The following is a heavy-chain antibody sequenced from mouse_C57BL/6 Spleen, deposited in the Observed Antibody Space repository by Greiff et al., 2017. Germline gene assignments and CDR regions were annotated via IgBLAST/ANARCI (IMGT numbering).Heavy chain of an antibody. J-gene: IGHJ4*01. V-gene: IGHV1-53*01. CDR3: ARSLYDDETVLYAMDY. CDR2: INPSNGGT. Sequence: QVQLQQPGTELVKPGASVKLSCKASGYTFTSYWMHWVKQRPGQGLEWIGNINPSNGGTNYNEKFKSKATLTVDKSSSTAYMQLSSLTSEDSAVYYCARSLYDDETVLYAMDYWGQGTSVTVSS. CDR1: GYTFTSYW. D-gene: IGHD2-4*01.